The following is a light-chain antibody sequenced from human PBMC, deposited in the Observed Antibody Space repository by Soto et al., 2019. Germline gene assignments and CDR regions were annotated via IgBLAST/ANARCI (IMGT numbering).Light chain of an antibody. V-gene: IGKV1-5*01. CDR3: QQYQTYWT. CDR2: DAS. J-gene: IGKJ1*01. Sequence: DIHMTQSHSTLSASVGDRVTITCRASRSINTWLAWYQQKPGKAPQVLIYDASSLQSGVPSRFSGSGSGTEFTLTISSLQSDDIATYYCQQYQTYWTFGQGTKVDIK. CDR1: RSINTW.